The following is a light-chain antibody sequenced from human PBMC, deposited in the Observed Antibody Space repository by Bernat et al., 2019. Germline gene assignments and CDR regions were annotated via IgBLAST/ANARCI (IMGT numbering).Light chain of an antibody. CDR1: RLGSKF. J-gene: IGLJ2*01. Sequence: SSELTQPPSVSVSPGQIARITCSGERLGSKFTCWYLQKTGQSPVVVIYRDNMRPSGISERFSGSHSGNIATLTITGTQPMDEADYYCQAWDSSAGFFGGGTKLTVL. CDR3: QAWDSSAGF. CDR2: RDN. V-gene: IGLV3-1*01.